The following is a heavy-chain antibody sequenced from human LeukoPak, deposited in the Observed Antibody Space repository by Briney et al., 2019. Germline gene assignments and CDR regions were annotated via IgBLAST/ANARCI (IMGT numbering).Heavy chain of an antibody. D-gene: IGHD1-1*01. CDR1: GLTVSSNY. CDR2: IYSGGST. Sequence: GGSLRLSCAASGLTVSSNYMSWVRQAPGRGLEWVSVIYSGGSTYYADSVKGRFTISRDNSKNTLYLQMNSLRAEDTAVYYCARDVRTGYYYYYMDVWGKGTTVTVSS. V-gene: IGHV3-66*02. J-gene: IGHJ6*03. CDR3: ARDVRTGYYYYYMDV.